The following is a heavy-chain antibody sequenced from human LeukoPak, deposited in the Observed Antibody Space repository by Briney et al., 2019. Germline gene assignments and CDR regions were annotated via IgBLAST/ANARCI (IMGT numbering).Heavy chain of an antibody. D-gene: IGHD6-13*01. V-gene: IGHV3-30-3*01. CDR2: ISYDGSNT. CDR1: GFTFSSYT. J-gene: IGHJ4*01. Sequence: PGGSLRLSCAASGFTFSSYTMHWLRQAPGKGLEWVAVISYDGSNTYYADSVKGRFTISRDNSKNTLYLQMNSLRAEDTAVYYCAKGSSSWYALVDYWGQGTLVTVSS. CDR3: AKGSSSWYALVDY.